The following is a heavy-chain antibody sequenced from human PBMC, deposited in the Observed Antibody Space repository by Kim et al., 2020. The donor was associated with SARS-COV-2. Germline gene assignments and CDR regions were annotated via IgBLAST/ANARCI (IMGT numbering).Heavy chain of an antibody. J-gene: IGHJ6*02. V-gene: IGHV1-2*02. Sequence: ASVKVSCKASGYTFTGYYMHWVRQAPGQGLEWMGWINPNSGGTNYAQKFQGRVTMTRDTSISTAYMELSRLRSDDTAVYYCARGGGVRFYYYYYGMDVWGQGTTVTVSS. D-gene: IGHD2-8*01. CDR2: INPNSGGT. CDR3: ARGGGVRFYYYYYGMDV. CDR1: GYTFTGYY.